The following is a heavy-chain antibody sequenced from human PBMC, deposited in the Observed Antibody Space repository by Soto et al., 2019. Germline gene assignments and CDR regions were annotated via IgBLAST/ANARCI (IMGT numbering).Heavy chain of an antibody. CDR2: IYTSGTT. Sequence: SETLSLTCNVSGGSIRSYYWSWIRQPAGKALEWIGRIYTSGTTNYNPSLKSRATMLIDTSKNQFSLILSSVTAADTAVYYCAREGASGFGMDVWGQGTTVTVPS. CDR1: GGSIRSYY. D-gene: IGHD1-26*01. V-gene: IGHV4-4*07. J-gene: IGHJ6*02. CDR3: AREGASGFGMDV.